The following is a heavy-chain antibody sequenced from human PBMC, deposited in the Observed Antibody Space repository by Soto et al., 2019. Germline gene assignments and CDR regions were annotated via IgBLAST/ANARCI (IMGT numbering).Heavy chain of an antibody. CDR2: ISYDGSNK. Sequence: VQLVESGGGVVQPGRSLRLSCAASGFTFSSYAMHWVRQAPGKGLEWVAVISYDGSNKYYADSVKGRFTISRDNSKNTLYLQMNSLRAEDTAVYYCAREVRDSGSYSRYFDYWGQGTLVTVSS. CDR3: AREVRDSGSYSRYFDY. J-gene: IGHJ4*02. D-gene: IGHD1-26*01. CDR1: GFTFSSYA. V-gene: IGHV3-30-3*01.